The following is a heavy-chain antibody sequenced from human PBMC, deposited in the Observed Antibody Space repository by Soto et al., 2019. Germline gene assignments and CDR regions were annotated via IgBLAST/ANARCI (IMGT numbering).Heavy chain of an antibody. J-gene: IGHJ4*02. V-gene: IGHV3-11*05. Sequence: PGGSLRLSCAASGFTFSGYYMSWIRQAPGKGLEWVSYISSSGSYTNYADSVKGRFTTSRDNAKNSLYLQMNSLRAKDTAVYYCARESGGLDYWGQGILVTVSS. D-gene: IGHD3-10*01. CDR3: ARESGGLDY. CDR1: GFTFSGYY. CDR2: ISSSGSYT.